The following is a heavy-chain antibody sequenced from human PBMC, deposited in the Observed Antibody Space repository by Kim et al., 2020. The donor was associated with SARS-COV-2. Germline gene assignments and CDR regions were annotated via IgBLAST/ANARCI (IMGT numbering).Heavy chain of an antibody. Sequence: SETLSLTCTVSGGSISSYYWSWIRQPPGKGLEWIGYIYYSGSTNYNPSLKSRVTISVDTSKNQFSLKLSSVTAADTAVYYCARALAPSGIAARGAWFDPWGQGTLVTVSS. CDR3: ARALAPSGIAARGAWFDP. CDR2: IYYSGST. CDR1: GGSISSYY. J-gene: IGHJ5*02. V-gene: IGHV4-59*13. D-gene: IGHD6-6*01.